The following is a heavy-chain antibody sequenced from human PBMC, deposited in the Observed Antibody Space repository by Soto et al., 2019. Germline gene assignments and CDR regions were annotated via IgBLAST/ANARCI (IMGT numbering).Heavy chain of an antibody. Sequence: GSLRLSCAASGFTFSNAWINWVRQAPGKGLVWVARINSDGSSTSYADSVKGRFTISRDNAKNTLYLQMNSLRAEDTAVYYCARETYDFWSGYYNYYYYYYMDVLGKGTTVTVSS. D-gene: IGHD3-3*01. V-gene: IGHV3-74*01. CDR3: ARETYDFWSGYYNYYYYYYMDV. CDR1: GFTFSNAW. CDR2: INSDGSST. J-gene: IGHJ6*03.